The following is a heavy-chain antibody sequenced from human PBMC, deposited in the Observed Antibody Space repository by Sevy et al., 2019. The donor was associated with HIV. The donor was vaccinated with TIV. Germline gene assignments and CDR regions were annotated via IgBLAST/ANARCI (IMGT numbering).Heavy chain of an antibody. V-gene: IGHV3-53*01. CDR2: IYDGGST. J-gene: IGHJ6*02. CDR3: ARWYFKMDV. CDR1: GFPVSGVH. D-gene: IGHD6-13*01. Sequence: GGSLRLSCSASGFPVSGVHMTWVSQASGKGLEWVSVIYDGGSTYYADSVKGRFIISRDNSKNTLYLQMNSLRVEDTAVYYCARWYFKMDVWGQGATVTVSS.